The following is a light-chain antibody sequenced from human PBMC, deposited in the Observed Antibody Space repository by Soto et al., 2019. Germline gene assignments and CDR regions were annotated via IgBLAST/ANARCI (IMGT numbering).Light chain of an antibody. J-gene: IGKJ1*01. V-gene: IGKV3-20*01. CDR1: QIISSIY. CDR2: GAS. CDR3: QQYDGHPWT. Sequence: EIVLTQSPGTLSLSPGGRATLSCRTSQIISSIYLAWYQQKPGQAPRLLIYGASSRATGIPDRFSGGGSGTDFSLYISRLEPEDSAVYFCQQYDGHPWTCGGGTRLEI.